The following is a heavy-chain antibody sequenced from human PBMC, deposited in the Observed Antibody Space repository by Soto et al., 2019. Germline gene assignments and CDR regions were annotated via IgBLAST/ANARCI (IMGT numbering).Heavy chain of an antibody. J-gene: IGHJ6*02. Sequence: SVKVSCKASGGTFSSYAISWVRQAPGQGLEWMGGIIPIFGTANYAQKFQGRVTITADESTSTAYMELSSLGSEDTAVYYCASHTLLYYYGMDVWGQGTTVTVSS. CDR2: IIPIFGTA. CDR1: GGTFSSYA. D-gene: IGHD2-2*02. V-gene: IGHV1-69*13. CDR3: ASHTLLYYYGMDV.